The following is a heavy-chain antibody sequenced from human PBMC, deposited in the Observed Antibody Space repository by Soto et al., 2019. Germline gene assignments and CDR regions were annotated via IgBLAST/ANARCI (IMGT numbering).Heavy chain of an antibody. CDR2: IYNTGGT. Sequence: PSETLSLTCTVSGASISSGGYYWSWIRHHPGKGLEFIGYIYNTGGTTYNPSLRSRITISLDTSKNHFSLRLRSVTAADTAMYYCARVNYYAFYGYRHGPYYIDYWGQGVLVTVS. CDR1: GASISSGGYY. J-gene: IGHJ4*02. D-gene: IGHD3-10*01. CDR3: ARVNYYAFYGYRHGPYYIDY. V-gene: IGHV4-31*03.